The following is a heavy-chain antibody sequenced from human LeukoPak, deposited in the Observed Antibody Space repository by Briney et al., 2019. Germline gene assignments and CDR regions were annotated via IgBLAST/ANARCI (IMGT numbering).Heavy chain of an antibody. CDR1: GFTFSSYW. D-gene: IGHD2-21*02. V-gene: IGHV3-7*03. CDR3: AKDLAYCGGDCYQPDAFDI. Sequence: GGSLRLSCAASGFTFSSYWMSWVRQAPGKGLEWVANIKQDGSEKYYVDSVKGRFTISRDNAKNSLYLQMNSLRAEDTAVYYCAKDLAYCGGDCYQPDAFDIWGQGTMVTVSS. CDR2: IKQDGSEK. J-gene: IGHJ3*02.